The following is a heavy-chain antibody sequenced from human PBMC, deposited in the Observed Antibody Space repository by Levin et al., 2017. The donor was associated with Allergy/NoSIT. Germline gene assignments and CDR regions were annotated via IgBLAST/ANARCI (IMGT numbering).Heavy chain of an antibody. CDR2: IFTGGRT. V-gene: IGHV3-53*01. CDR3: ASDGAYSHGPYDAFDI. Sequence: GGSLRLSCAASGFNVINNYMSWVRQAPGKGPEWVSMIFTGGRTYYADSVKGRFTISRDNSKNTLFLQMNSLRAEDTAIYYCASDGAYSHGPYDAFDIWGQGTMVTVSS. D-gene: IGHD1-26*01. J-gene: IGHJ3*02. CDR1: GFNVINNY.